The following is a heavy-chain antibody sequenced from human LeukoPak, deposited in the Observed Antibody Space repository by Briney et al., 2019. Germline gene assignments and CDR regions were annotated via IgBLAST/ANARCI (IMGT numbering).Heavy chain of an antibody. V-gene: IGHV3-48*03. J-gene: IGHJ4*02. D-gene: IGHD6-13*01. Sequence: GGSLRLSCAASGFTFSSYEMNWVRQAPGKGLEWVSYISSSGTTIYYADSVNGRFTISRDNAKNALYLQMNDLRAEDTALYYCAKAHYTSSWPLDYWGRETLVTVSP. CDR2: ISSSGTTI. CDR1: GFTFSSYE. CDR3: AKAHYTSSWPLDY.